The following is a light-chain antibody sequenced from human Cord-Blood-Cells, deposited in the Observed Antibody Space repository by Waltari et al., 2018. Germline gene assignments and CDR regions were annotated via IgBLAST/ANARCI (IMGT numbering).Light chain of an antibody. V-gene: IGKV4-1*01. Sequence: DIVMTQSPDSLAVSLGERATINCKSSQSVLYSSNNKNYLAWYQQKPGQPPKLLIYWASTRESGVPDRCSGSGSGTDFTLTISSLQAEDVAVYYCQQYYSTPYNFGQGTKLEIK. CDR1: QSVLYSSNNKNY. CDR3: QQYYSTPYN. CDR2: WAS. J-gene: IGKJ2*01.